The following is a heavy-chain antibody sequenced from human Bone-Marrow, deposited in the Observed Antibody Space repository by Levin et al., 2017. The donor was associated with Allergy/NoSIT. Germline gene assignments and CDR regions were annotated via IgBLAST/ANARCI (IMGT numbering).Heavy chain of an antibody. CDR2: ISNGAATT. CDR1: GFTFNSYA. J-gene: IGHJ4*02. D-gene: IGHD6-19*01. CDR3: AKHSTSAWPNIFDY. V-gene: IGHV3-23*01. Sequence: GESLKISCAASGFTFNSYAMGWVRQAPGKGLEWVSAISNGAATTYYADSVKGRFTISRDNSKDTLYLQMNSLRAEDTAVYYCAKHSTSAWPNIFDYWGRGTLVTVSS.